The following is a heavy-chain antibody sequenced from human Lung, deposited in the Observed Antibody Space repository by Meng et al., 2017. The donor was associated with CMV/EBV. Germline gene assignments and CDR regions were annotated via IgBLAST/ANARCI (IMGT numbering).Heavy chain of an antibody. Sequence: SXXXSCXASGYTFTNYDINWVRQATGHGPEWMGWVNPNSGNTGYAQRFQGRVIMTRDTSTRTAYMELSSLRSDDTAVYYCARAWVLVTPVGGPPGVAPVVDHYGMDVWXQGTTVTVSS. V-gene: IGHV1-8*01. J-gene: IGHJ6*02. CDR1: GYTFTNYD. D-gene: IGHD6-13*01. CDR3: ARAWVLVTPVGGPPGVAPVVDHYGMDV. CDR2: VNPNSGNT.